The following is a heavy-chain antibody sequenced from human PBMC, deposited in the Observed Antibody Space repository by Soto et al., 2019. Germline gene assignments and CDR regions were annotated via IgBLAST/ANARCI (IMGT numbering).Heavy chain of an antibody. D-gene: IGHD6-19*01. J-gene: IGHJ6*02. CDR2: TYYRSKWYN. CDR1: GDSVSINSAA. V-gene: IGHV6-1*01. Sequence: PSQTLSLTCAISGDSVSINSAAWNLIRQSPSRGLEWLGRTYYRSKWYNDYAVSVKSRITINPDTSKNQFSLQLNSVTPEDTAVYYCAKAVAGKLYGMDVWGQGTTVTVSS. CDR3: AKAVAGKLYGMDV.